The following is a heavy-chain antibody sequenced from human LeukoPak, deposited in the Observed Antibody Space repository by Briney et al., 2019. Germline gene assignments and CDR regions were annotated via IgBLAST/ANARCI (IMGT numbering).Heavy chain of an antibody. V-gene: IGHV3-33*06. CDR1: GFTFSDYG. CDR2: IWYDGGKK. CDR3: AKKSGDHFHFDF. Sequence: GGSLRLSCAASGFTFSDYGMYWVRQAPGKGLEWVALIWYDGGKKYYTDSVRGRFTISRDNSKNTPYLQMNSLRAEDTAVYHCAKKSGDHFHFDFWGQGTLVTVSS. J-gene: IGHJ4*02. D-gene: IGHD2-21*01.